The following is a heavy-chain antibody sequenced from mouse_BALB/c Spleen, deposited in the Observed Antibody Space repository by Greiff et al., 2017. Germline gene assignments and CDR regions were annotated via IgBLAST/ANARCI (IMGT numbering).Heavy chain of an antibody. J-gene: IGHJ3*01. V-gene: IGHV3-2*02. CDR3: GRSGSYYGNYAWFAY. Sequence: EVKLQESGPGLVKPSQSLSLTCTVTGYSITSDYAWNWIRQFPGNKLEWMGYISYSGSTSYNPSLKSRISITRDTSKNQFFLQLNSVTTEDTATYYCGRSGSYYGNYAWFAYWGQGTLVTVSA. CDR2: ISYSGST. CDR1: GYSITSDYA. D-gene: IGHD2-10*01.